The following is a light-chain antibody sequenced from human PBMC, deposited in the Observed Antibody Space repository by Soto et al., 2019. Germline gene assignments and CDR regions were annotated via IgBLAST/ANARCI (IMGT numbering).Light chain of an antibody. CDR2: AAS. CDR1: QDISSY. V-gene: IGKV1-9*01. Sequence: DIQLTQSPSFLSASVGDRVTITCRTSQDISSYLAWYQQKPGKAPRLLISAASTLQSGVPSRFSGSGSGTEFTLTISSLQPEDFATYYCQQLKSYPLSFGGGTKVEI. CDR3: QQLKSYPLS. J-gene: IGKJ4*01.